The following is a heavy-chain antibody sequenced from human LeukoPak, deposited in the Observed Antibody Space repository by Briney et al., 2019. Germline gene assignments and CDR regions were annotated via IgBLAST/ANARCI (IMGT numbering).Heavy chain of an antibody. CDR2: IYYSGST. CDR1: GVSISSYY. D-gene: IGHD1-14*01. CDR3: ARHLLSYTSDY. Sequence: SETLSLTCTVSGVSISSYYLSWIRQPPGKGLEWIWYIYYSGSTNYNPSLKSRVTLSVDTSKNQLSLKLSSVTAADTAVYYCARHLLSYTSDYWGQGTLVTVSS. J-gene: IGHJ4*02. V-gene: IGHV4-59*08.